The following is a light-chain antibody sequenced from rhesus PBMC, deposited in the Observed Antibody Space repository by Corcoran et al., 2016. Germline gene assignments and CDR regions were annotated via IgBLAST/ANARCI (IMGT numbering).Light chain of an antibody. J-gene: IGKJ2*01. CDR1: QGISSY. CDR3: QQRTSYPYS. CDR2: DAS. V-gene: IGKV1-38*01. Sequence: DIQLTQSPSSLSATVGDRVTITCRASQGISSYLAWYQQKPGKAPKLLIYDASNLESGVPSRFSGRGAGTAFTLTISSLQPDDFAVYYCQQRTSYPYSFGQGTKVEIK.